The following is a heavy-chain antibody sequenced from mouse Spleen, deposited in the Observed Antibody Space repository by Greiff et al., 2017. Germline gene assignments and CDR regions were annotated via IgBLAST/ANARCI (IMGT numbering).Heavy chain of an antibody. V-gene: IGHV1-50*01. J-gene: IGHJ4*01. CDR3: ARKGEAMDY. Sequence: VQLQQSGAELVKPGASVKLSCKASGYTFTSYWMQWVKQRPGQGLEWIGEIDPSDSYTNYNQKFKGKATLTVDTSSSTAYMQLSSLTSEDSAVYYCARKGEAMDYWGQGTSVTASS. CDR1: GYTFTSYW. CDR2: IDPSDSYT.